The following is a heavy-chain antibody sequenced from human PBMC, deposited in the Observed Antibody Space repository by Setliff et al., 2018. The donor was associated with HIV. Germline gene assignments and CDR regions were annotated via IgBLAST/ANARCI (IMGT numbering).Heavy chain of an antibody. J-gene: IGHJ4*02. Sequence: SVKVSCKASGGSFDMHTISWVRQAPGQGLEWVGGIIPILGIANYAQKFQGRVTITADKSTSTAYMELSSLRSEDTAVYYCARGGQDYYDSSGYSLDYWGQGTLVTVSS. CDR3: ARGGQDYYDSSGYSLDY. CDR1: GGSFDMHT. CDR2: IIPILGIA. V-gene: IGHV1-69*10. D-gene: IGHD3-22*01.